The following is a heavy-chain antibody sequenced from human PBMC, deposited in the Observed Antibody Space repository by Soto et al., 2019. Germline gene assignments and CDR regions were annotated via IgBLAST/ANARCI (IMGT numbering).Heavy chain of an antibody. Sequence: QVQVVQSGAEVKKPGSSVKVSCKASGGTFSNDIITWVRQAPGQGLEWMGRIIPLLDITNYAQKFQGRVTITADKPTSPAYMELNSLRSEDTAVYYCVRDSPIGSTYSGYDGIDYWGQGTLVTVSS. V-gene: IGHV1-69*08. CDR3: VRDSPIGSTYSGYDGIDY. CDR1: GGTFSNDI. D-gene: IGHD5-12*01. J-gene: IGHJ4*02. CDR2: IIPLLDIT.